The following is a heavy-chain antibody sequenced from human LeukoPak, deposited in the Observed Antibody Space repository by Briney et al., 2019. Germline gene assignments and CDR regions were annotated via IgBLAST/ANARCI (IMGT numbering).Heavy chain of an antibody. V-gene: IGHV3-48*03. CDR1: GFTFTSYS. CDR2: ISSSGSTI. Sequence: TGGSLRLSCAASGFTFTSYSSTWVRQAPGKGLEWVSYISSSGSTIYYADSVKGRFTISRDNAKNSLYLQMNSLRAEDTAVYYCAELGITMIGGVWGKGTTVTISS. J-gene: IGHJ6*04. D-gene: IGHD3-10*02. CDR3: AELGITMIGGV.